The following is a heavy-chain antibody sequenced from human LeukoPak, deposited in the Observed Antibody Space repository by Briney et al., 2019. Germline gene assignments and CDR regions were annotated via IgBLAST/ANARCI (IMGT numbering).Heavy chain of an antibody. CDR2: VDPEDGET. Sequence: GASVKVSCKASGYTFTGYYMHWVQQAPGKGLEWMGLVDPEDGETIYAEKFQGRVTITADTSTDTAYMELSSLRSEDTAVYYCATAGSDWNYGIPFDPWGQGTLVTVSS. D-gene: IGHD1-7*01. V-gene: IGHV1-69-2*01. J-gene: IGHJ5*02. CDR1: GYTFTGYY. CDR3: ATAGSDWNYGIPFDP.